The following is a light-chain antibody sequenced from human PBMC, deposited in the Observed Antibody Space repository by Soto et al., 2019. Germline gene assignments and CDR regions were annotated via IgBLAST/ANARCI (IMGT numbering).Light chain of an antibody. J-gene: IGLJ1*01. CDR1: SSNFGSGYD. CDR3: QTYDTSLSAYV. CDR2: GNN. Sequence: QSVLAQPPSVSGAPGQRVTISCTGSSSNFGSGYDVQWYQQLPGRAPKFLISGNNDRPSGLPDRFSASKSGTSAYLAITGIQAEDEADYYCQTYDTSLSAYVFGTGTKVTVL. V-gene: IGLV1-40*01.